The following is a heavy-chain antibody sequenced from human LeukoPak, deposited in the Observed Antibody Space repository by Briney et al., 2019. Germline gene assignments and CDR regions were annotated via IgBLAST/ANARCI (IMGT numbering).Heavy chain of an antibody. Sequence: GASVQVSCKASGYTFTANYLQWVRQAPGLGPEWLGWMHVGNGNTRYAPKYQGRVTLTRDTSINTAYMELSSLTSDDTAGYYCAREGSYCDGGDCYSFDFWGQGTLVTVSS. J-gene: IGHJ4*02. CDR2: MHVGNGNT. CDR3: AREGSYCDGGDCYSFDF. CDR1: GYTFTANY. D-gene: IGHD2-21*02. V-gene: IGHV1-2*02.